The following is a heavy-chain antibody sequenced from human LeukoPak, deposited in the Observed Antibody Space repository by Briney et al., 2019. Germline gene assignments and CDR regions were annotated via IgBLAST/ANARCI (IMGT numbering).Heavy chain of an antibody. Sequence: GGSLRLSCAASGFTFTSYAMSWVRQAPGKGLEWVTSIGGSGGSEHYADSVKGRFTISRDNSKNTLYLQMNSLRAEDTAVYYCAEETPHFDYWGQGTLVTVSS. CDR1: GFTFTSYA. J-gene: IGHJ4*02. V-gene: IGHV3-23*01. CDR3: AEETPHFDY. CDR2: IGGSGGSE.